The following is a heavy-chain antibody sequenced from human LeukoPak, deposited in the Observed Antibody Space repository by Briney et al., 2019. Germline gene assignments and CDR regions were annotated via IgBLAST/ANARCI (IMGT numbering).Heavy chain of an antibody. J-gene: IGHJ6*03. D-gene: IGHD2-15*01. CDR1: GFTFNSYA. CDR2: IIGRGGST. CDR3: AKDTTAWWYHRAYMNV. V-gene: IGHV3-23*01. Sequence: GGSLRLSCAASGFTFNSYAMNWVRQTPGKGLEWVSSIIGRGGSTYYADSVKGRITISRDNSKNTLYLQMNSLRAEDSAVYYCAKDTTAWWYHRAYMNVWGKGTTVTVSS.